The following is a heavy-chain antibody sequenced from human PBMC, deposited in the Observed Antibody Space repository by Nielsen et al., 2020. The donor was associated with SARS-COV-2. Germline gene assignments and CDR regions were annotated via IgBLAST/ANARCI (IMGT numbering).Heavy chain of an antibody. CDR3: AAETPRRVGCSSTSCHSIDY. Sequence: SETLSLTCTVSGGSVSSGSYYWSWIRQPPGKGLEWIGYIYYSGSTNYNPSLKSRVTISVDTSKNQFSLKLSSVTAADTAVYYCAAETPRRVGCSSTSCHSIDYWGQGTLVIVSS. V-gene: IGHV4-61*01. CDR1: GGSVSSGSYY. D-gene: IGHD2-2*01. J-gene: IGHJ4*02. CDR2: IYYSGST.